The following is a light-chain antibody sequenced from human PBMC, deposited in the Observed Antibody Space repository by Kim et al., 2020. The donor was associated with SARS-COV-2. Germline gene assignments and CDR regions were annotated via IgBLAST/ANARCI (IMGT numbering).Light chain of an antibody. CDR1: QGISNS. CDR2: EIS. V-gene: IGKV1-16*01. J-gene: IGKJ4*01. CDR3: QQYNSHPFT. Sequence: ASVGDRVTITCRASQGISNSLTWFQQRPGKVPKPLIYEISNLQSGVPSRFSGSGSGTEFSLTISSVQSDDFATYYCQQYNSHPFTFGGGTKVDIK.